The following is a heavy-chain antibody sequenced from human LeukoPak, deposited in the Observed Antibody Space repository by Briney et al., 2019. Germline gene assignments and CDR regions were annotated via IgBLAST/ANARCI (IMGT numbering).Heavy chain of an antibody. CDR3: AKGAAYYYDSSGYFLDY. CDR1: GFTFSSYA. V-gene: IGHV3-23*01. Sequence: PGGSLRLSCAASGFTFSSYAMSWVRQAPGKGLEWVSAISGSGGSTYYADSVKGRFTISRDNSKNTLYLQMNSLRAEDTAVYYCAKGAAYYYDSSGYFLDYWGQGTLVTVST. CDR2: ISGSGGST. J-gene: IGHJ4*02. D-gene: IGHD3-22*01.